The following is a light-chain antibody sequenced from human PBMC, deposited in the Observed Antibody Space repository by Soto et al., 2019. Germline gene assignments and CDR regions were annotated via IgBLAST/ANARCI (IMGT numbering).Light chain of an antibody. V-gene: IGKV3-20*01. Sequence: EIVLTQSPGTLSLSPGERATLSCRASQSVSNNYLAWYQQKPGQTPRLLIYGVSSRAAGISDRFSGSGSGTDFTLTISRLEPEDFAVYYCQQYDKSPWTFGQGTKVEIK. CDR3: QQYDKSPWT. CDR2: GVS. CDR1: QSVSNNY. J-gene: IGKJ1*01.